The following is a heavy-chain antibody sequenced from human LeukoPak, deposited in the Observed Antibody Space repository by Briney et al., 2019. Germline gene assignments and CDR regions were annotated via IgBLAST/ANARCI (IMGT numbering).Heavy chain of an antibody. Sequence: SETLSLACTVSDGSITNYDWSWVRQPPGKGLEFIGHVHYSGTANYNPSLRSRVTTSIDTSKKHFFLKLKSVTAADTAVYFCARGYGDFRVEGRYFHSWGQGTLVTVSP. CDR2: VHYSGTA. V-gene: IGHV4-59*01. J-gene: IGHJ4*02. CDR1: DGSITNYD. D-gene: IGHD4-17*01. CDR3: ARGYGDFRVEGRYFHS.